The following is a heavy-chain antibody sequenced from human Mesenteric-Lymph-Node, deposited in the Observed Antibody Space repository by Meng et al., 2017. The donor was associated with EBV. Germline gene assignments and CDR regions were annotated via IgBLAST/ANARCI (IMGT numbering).Heavy chain of an antibody. CDR3: ARDWGLRAYFQY. CDR2: IYYSGST. J-gene: IGHJ1*01. V-gene: IGHV4-39*07. D-gene: IGHD3-16*01. Sequence: RLRGPGPGLVKPSETLSLTCTVSGDSISTGSYYWGWIRQPPGKGLEWIGTIYYSGSTYNNPSLKSRVTISVDTSKNQFSLKLSSVTAADTAVYYCARDWGLRAYFQYWGQGTLVTVSS. CDR1: GDSISTGSYY.